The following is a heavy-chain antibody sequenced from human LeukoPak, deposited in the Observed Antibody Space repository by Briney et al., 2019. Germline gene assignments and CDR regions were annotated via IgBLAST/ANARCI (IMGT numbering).Heavy chain of an antibody. D-gene: IGHD3-10*01. V-gene: IGHV4-34*01. CDR2: INLIGST. CDR3: ARVWVTMGRGVIGRYKWLDP. J-gene: IGHJ5*02. Sequence: PPETLSLTCAVYGGSFSGYYWSGIRQPPGRGLEWIGEINLIGSTKYNPCLKSGVTIYVGTSKNQFSLKPGSVTAADTAVYYCARVWVTMGRGVIGRYKWLDPWVQGTLVAVSS. CDR1: GGSFSGYY.